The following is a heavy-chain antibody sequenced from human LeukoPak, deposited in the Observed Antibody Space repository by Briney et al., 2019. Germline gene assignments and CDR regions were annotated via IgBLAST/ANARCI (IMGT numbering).Heavy chain of an antibody. J-gene: IGHJ3*02. CDR1: GFTFDDYA. CDR3: AKSDSGSYYRAAFDI. V-gene: IGHV3-9*03. Sequence: PGRSLRLSCAVSGFTFDDYAMHWVRQAPGKGLEWVSGISWNSGSIGYADSVKGRFTISRDNAKNSLYLQMNSLRAEDMALYYCAKSDSGSYYRAAFDIWGQGTMVTVSS. CDR2: ISWNSGSI. D-gene: IGHD1-26*01.